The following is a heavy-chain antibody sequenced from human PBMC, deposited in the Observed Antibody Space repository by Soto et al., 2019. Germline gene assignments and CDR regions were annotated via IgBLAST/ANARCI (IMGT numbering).Heavy chain of an antibody. J-gene: IGHJ6*02. V-gene: IGHV1-69*01. D-gene: IGHD6-13*01. CDR1: GGTFSSYA. CDR2: IIPIFGTA. Sequence: QVQLVQSGAEVKKPGSSVKVSCKASGGTFSSYAISWVRQAPGQGLEWMGGIIPIFGTANYAQKFQGRVTITADESTSTAYMVLSSLRSEDTAVYYCARDDSSSWYDHLSGYYYYGMDVWGQGTTVTVSS. CDR3: ARDDSSSWYDHLSGYYYYGMDV.